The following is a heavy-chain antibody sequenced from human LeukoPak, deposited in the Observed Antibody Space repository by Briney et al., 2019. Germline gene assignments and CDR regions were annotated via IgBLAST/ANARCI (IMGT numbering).Heavy chain of an antibody. CDR1: GYTFTSYG. V-gene: IGHV1-18*01. J-gene: IGHJ4*02. CDR2: ISAYNGNT. D-gene: IGHD3-10*01. CDR3: ARGQGDGSGSYYPNTFDY. Sequence: ASVKVSCKASGYTFTSYGISWVRQAPGQGLEWMGWISAYNGNTNYAQKLQGRVTMTTDTSTSTAYMELRSLRSDDTAVYYCARGQGDGSGSYYPNTFDYWGQGTLVTVSS.